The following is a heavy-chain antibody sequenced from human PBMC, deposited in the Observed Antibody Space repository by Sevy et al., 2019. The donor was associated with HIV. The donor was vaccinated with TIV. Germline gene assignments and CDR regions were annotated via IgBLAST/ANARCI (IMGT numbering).Heavy chain of an antibody. CDR3: ARGGETPRGFDP. J-gene: IGHJ5*02. Sequence: SETLSLTCAVSGGSISSVNWWHWVRQPPGKGLEWIGEIYHSGYTNYNPSLKSRVTISVDNSKNQFSLKLSFVTAADTGVYYCARGGETPRGFDPWGQGSLVTVSS. V-gene: IGHV4-4*02. D-gene: IGHD3-16*01. CDR1: GGSISSVNW. CDR2: IYHSGYT.